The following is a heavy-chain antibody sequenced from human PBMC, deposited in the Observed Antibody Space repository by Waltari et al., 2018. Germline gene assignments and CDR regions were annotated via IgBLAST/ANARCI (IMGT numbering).Heavy chain of an antibody. Sequence: QLQLQESGPGLVKPSETLSLTCTVSGGSVSPARYSLAWVRQSPGKGLEWIGTFYYPGNIYYNPSLTSRVTISVDSPQNHLSLRLSSVTAADTAVYYCARLSGYCDDTGCYGHYAMDVWGQGTTVTVSS. J-gene: IGHJ6*02. CDR1: GGSVSPARYS. D-gene: IGHD2-2*01. CDR2: FYYPGNI. CDR3: ARLSGYCDDTGCYGHYAMDV. V-gene: IGHV4-39*02.